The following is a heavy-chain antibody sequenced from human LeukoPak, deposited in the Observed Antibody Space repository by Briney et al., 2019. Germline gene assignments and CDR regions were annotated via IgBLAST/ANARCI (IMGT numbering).Heavy chain of an antibody. D-gene: IGHD2-2*01. CDR2: IYYSGST. Sequence: SETLSLTCTVSGGSISSSSYYWGWIRQPPGKGLEWIGSIYYSGSTYYHPSLKSRVTISVDTSKNQFSLKLSSVTAADTAVYYCASISSGLLWEMSYWGQGTLVTVSS. CDR3: ASISSGLLWEMSY. CDR1: GGSISSSSYY. J-gene: IGHJ4*02. V-gene: IGHV4-39*01.